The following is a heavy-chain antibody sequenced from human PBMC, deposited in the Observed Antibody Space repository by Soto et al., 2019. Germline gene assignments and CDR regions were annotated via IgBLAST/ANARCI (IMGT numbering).Heavy chain of an antibody. V-gene: IGHV4-34*01. D-gene: IGHD2-21*01. CDR1: GGSFSGYY. CDR3: ARALLGDAYDY. Sequence: SETLSLTCAVYGGSFSGYYWSWIRQPPGKGLEWIGEINHSGSTNYNPSLKSRVTISVDTSKNQFSLKLSSVTAADTAVYYCARALLGDAYDYWSQGTLVTVSS. J-gene: IGHJ4*02. CDR2: INHSGST.